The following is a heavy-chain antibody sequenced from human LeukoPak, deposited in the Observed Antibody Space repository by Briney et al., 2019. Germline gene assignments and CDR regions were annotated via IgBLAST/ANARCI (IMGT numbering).Heavy chain of an antibody. CDR1: GFTFSSYG. V-gene: IGHV3-30*03. J-gene: IGHJ4*01. CDR3: ATDLGPRVLWDLFDF. Sequence: PGRSLRLSCAASGFTFSSYGMHWVRQAPGKGLEWVAVISYDGNDKYYTGSVKGRFAISRDNSKNTVFLQVNSLRAEDTAVYYCATDLGPRVLWDLFDFWGHGTLVTVS. D-gene: IGHD2-2*01. CDR2: ISYDGNDK.